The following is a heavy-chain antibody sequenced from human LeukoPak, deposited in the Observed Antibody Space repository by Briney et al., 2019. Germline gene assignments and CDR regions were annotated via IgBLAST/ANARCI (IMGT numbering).Heavy chain of an antibody. CDR2: IGPSGGYT. Sequence: GGSLRLSCAASGFTFSTYGLSWARQAPGQGLEWGSVIGPSGGYTNYADSVKGRFTISRDDSKNTLYLQMNSLRAEDTAVYYCAKASSRWYFDGWGQGTLVTVSS. V-gene: IGHV3-23*01. J-gene: IGHJ4*02. CDR3: AKASSRWYFDG. CDR1: GFTFSTYG. D-gene: IGHD6-13*01.